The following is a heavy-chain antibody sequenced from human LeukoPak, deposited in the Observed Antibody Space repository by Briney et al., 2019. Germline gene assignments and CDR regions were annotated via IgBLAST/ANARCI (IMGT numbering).Heavy chain of an antibody. CDR3: ARDSGDGDYEPLDS. D-gene: IGHD4-17*01. Sequence: GGSLRLSYADSGFSVSSNYMNWVRQAPGKGLEWVSIIYRDGSTYYADYVKGRFTISRDNSKNTLYLQMNSLRVEDTAMYYCARDSGDGDYEPLDSWGQGTLVTVSS. CDR1: GFSVSSNY. J-gene: IGHJ4*02. V-gene: IGHV3-53*01. CDR2: IYRDGST.